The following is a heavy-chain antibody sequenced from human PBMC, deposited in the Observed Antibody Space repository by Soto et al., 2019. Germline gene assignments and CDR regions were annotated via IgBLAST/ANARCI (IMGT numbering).Heavy chain of an antibody. J-gene: IGHJ4*02. V-gene: IGHV3-23*01. Sequence: EVQLLESGGGLVQPGGSLRLSCAASGFTFSSSAMNWVRQGPGKGLEWVSGISGGGVNTYYADSVKGRFTISRDNSKNTLYLQMNSLRAEDTAVYYCAKAPWLFLFDYWGQGALVTVSS. D-gene: IGHD3-9*01. CDR1: GFTFSSSA. CDR2: ISGGGVNT. CDR3: AKAPWLFLFDY.